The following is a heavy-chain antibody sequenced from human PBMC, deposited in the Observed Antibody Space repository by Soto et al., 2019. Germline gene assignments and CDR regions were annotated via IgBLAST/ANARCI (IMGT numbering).Heavy chain of an antibody. CDR3: ARSRITISEEHDYYYGMDV. CDR1: GYTFTSYY. J-gene: IGHJ6*02. V-gene: IGHV1-46*01. Sequence: ASVKVSCKASGYTFTSYYMHWVRQAPGQGLEWMGIINPSGGSTSYAQKFQGRVTMTRDTSTSTVYMELSSLRSEDTAVYYCARSRITISEEHDYYYGMDVWAQGTTVTVSS. CDR2: INPSGGST. D-gene: IGHD3-3*01.